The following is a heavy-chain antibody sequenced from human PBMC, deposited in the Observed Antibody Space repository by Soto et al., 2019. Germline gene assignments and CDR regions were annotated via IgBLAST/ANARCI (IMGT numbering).Heavy chain of an antibody. V-gene: IGHV3-30-3*01. CDR1: GFTFTNNI. D-gene: IGHD3-10*01. CDR3: ARDDEDGSYCDLGY. J-gene: IGHJ4*02. CDR2: ILHDGSNK. Sequence: GGSLRLSCAASGFTFTNNIMHWVRQDPGKGLEWVAMILHDGSNKYYADSVKGRFTISRDNSKNTLYLQMNSLRTEDTAIYYCARDDEDGSYCDLGYWGQGTLVTVSS.